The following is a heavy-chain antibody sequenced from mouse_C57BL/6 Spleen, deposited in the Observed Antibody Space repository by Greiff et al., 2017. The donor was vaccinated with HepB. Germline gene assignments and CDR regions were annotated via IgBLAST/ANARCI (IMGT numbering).Heavy chain of an antibody. CDR2: ISDGGSYT. V-gene: IGHV5-4*01. CDR1: GFTFSSYA. D-gene: IGHD1-1*01. Sequence: EVKLVESGGGLVKPGGSLKLSCAASGFTFSSYAMSWVRQTPEKRLEWVATISDGGSYTYYPDNVKGRFTISRDNAKNNLYLQMSHLKSEDTAMYYCARDRFITTVVATRGAMDYWGQGTSVTVSS. CDR3: ARDRFITTVVATRGAMDY. J-gene: IGHJ4*01.